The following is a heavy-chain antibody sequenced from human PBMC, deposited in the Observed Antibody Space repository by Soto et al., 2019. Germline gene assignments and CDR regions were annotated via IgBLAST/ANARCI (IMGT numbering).Heavy chain of an antibody. D-gene: IGHD1-26*01. CDR1: GGSISSVGYY. J-gene: IGHJ5*02. Sequence: SETLSLTCTVSGGSISSVGYYWSWIRQHSGTGLEWIGHISYSGSTYYNTSLKSRVTISVDTSRNQFSLIVNSVTAADTAVYYCATQEVGGSYVYTFDPWGQGTLVTVSS. CDR2: ISYSGST. V-gene: IGHV4-31*03. CDR3: ATQEVGGSYVYTFDP.